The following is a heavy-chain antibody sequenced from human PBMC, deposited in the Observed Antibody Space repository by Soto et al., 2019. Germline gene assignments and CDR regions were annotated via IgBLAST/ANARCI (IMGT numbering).Heavy chain of an antibody. CDR3: AITLYGSGSYFDY. CDR2: ISGSGGST. D-gene: IGHD3-10*01. J-gene: IGHJ4*02. V-gene: IGHV3-23*01. Sequence: GGSLRLSCAASGFTFSSDAMSWVRQAPGKGLAWVSAISGSGGSTYYADAVKGRFTISRDNSKNTLYLHMNSLRAEDTAVYYCAITLYGSGSYFDYWGQGTLFTVSS. CDR1: GFTFSSDA.